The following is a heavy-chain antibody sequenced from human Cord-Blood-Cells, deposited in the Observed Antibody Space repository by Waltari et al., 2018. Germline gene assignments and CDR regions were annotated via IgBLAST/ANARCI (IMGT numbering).Heavy chain of an antibody. Sequence: QLQLQESGPGLVKPSETLSLTCTVSGGSISSSSYYWGRIRQAPGKGLGWIGSIYYSGSTYYNPSLKIRVTISIDTSKNQFSLKLSSVTAADTAVYYCASRRRDGYNYYFDYWGQGTLVTVSS. CDR2: IYYSGST. CDR3: ASRRRDGYNYYFDY. V-gene: IGHV4-39*01. J-gene: IGHJ4*02. CDR1: GGSISSSSYY. D-gene: IGHD5-12*01.